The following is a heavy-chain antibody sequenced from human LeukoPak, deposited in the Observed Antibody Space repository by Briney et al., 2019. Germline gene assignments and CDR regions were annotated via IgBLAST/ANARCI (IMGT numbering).Heavy chain of an antibody. J-gene: IGHJ4*02. CDR2: IYTSEST. D-gene: IGHD1-26*01. Sequence: PSETLSLTCTVSGGSISSYYWSWIRQPPGKGLEWIGRIYTSESTNYNPSLKSRVTMSVDTSKNQFSLKLNSVTAADTAVYYCARSSIVGATDYFDYWGQGTLVTVSS. CDR3: ARSSIVGATDYFDY. V-gene: IGHV4-4*07. CDR1: GGSISSYY.